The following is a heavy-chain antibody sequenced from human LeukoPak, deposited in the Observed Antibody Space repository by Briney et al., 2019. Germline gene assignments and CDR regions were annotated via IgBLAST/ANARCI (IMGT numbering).Heavy chain of an antibody. Sequence: SGGSLRLSCAASGFTFSNYAMMWVRQAPGKRLEWISSITGSGDGTYYADSVRGRFTISRDNSENTLYLQVNSLRVEDTAVYFCMKGFVHPTYYFDYWGQGTLVTVSS. J-gene: IGHJ4*02. V-gene: IGHV3-23*01. CDR1: GFTFSNYA. CDR2: ITGSGDGT. D-gene: IGHD3-10*01. CDR3: MKGFVHPTYYFDY.